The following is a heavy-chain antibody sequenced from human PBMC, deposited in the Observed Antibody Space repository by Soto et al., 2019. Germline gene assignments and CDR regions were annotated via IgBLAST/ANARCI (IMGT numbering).Heavy chain of an antibody. V-gene: IGHV4-39*01. D-gene: IGHD3-3*01. CDR3: ARLPVYDFWSVYPYNWFDP. Sequence: PSETLSLTCTVSGGSISSSSYYWGWIRQPPGKGLEWIGSIYYSGSTYYNPSLKSRVTISVDTSKNQFSLKLSSVTAADTAVYYCARLPVYDFWSVYPYNWFDPWGQGTLVTVSS. J-gene: IGHJ5*02. CDR1: GGSISSSSYY. CDR2: IYYSGST.